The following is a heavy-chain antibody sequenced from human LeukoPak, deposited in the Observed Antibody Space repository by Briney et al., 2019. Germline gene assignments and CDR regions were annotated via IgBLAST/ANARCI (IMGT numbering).Heavy chain of an antibody. CDR1: GASISGYY. CDR2: IYYSGST. D-gene: IGHD4-11*01. CDR3: ARARVTTGDYYYYMDV. J-gene: IGHJ6*03. V-gene: IGHV4-59*08. Sequence: SETLSLTCTVSGASISGYYWSWIRQPPGKGLEWIGYIYYSGSTNYNPSLKSRVTVSVHTSKNQFSLNLSSVTAADTAVYYCARARVTTGDYYYYMDVWGKGTTVTVSS.